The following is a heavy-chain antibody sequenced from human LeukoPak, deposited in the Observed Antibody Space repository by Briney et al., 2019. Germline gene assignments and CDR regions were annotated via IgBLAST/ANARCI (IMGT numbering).Heavy chain of an antibody. V-gene: IGHV3-30*18. CDR3: AKGDFDY. J-gene: IGHJ4*02. Sequence: GRSLILSCAASGFTFSSYGMHWVRQAPGKGLEWVAVISYDGSNKYYADSVKGRFTISRDNSKNTLYLQMNSLRAEDTAVYYCAKGDFDYWGQGTLVTVSS. CDR2: ISYDGSNK. CDR1: GFTFSSYG.